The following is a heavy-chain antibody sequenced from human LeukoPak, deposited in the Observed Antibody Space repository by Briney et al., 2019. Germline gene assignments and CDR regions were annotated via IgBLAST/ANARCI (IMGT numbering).Heavy chain of an antibody. CDR2: IRYDGSNK. D-gene: IGHD5/OR15-5a*01. CDR3: AKDNALLRFLDY. V-gene: IGHV3-30*02. Sequence: GGSLRLSCAASGFTFSSYGMHWVRQAPGKGLEWVAFIRYDGSNKYYADSVKGRFTISRDNSKNTLYLQMNSLRAEDTAVYYCAKDNALLRFLDYWGQGTLVTVSS. CDR1: GFTFSSYG. J-gene: IGHJ4*02.